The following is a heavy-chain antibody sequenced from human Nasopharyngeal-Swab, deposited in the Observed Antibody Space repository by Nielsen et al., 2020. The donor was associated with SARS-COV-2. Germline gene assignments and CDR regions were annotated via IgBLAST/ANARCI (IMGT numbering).Heavy chain of an antibody. CDR1: GFTFSSHS. CDR2: ISSSSSTI. CDR3: APAKHSYYYYYGMDV. J-gene: IGHJ6*02. Sequence: GESLKISCAASGFTFSSHSMNWVRQAPGKGLEWVSYISSSSSTIYYADSVKGRFTISRDNAKNSLYLQMNSLRDEDTAVYYCAPAKHSYYYYYGMDVWGQGTTVTVSS. V-gene: IGHV3-48*02.